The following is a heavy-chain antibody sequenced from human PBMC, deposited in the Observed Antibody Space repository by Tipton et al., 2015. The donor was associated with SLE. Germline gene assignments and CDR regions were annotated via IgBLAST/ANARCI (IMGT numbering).Heavy chain of an antibody. J-gene: IGHJ4*02. CDR2: IYYSGST. V-gene: IGHV4-59*08. Sequence: TLSLTCTVSGGSISRYYWSWIRQPPGKGLEWIGYIYYSGSTNYNPSLKSRFTISVDTSKNQFSRKLSSVTAADTAVYYCARHFGSSDYFDYWGQGTLVTVSS. D-gene: IGHD6-6*01. CDR3: ARHFGSSDYFDY. CDR1: GGSISRYY.